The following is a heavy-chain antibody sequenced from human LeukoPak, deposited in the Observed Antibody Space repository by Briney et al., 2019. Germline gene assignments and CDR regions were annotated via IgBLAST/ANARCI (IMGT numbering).Heavy chain of an antibody. D-gene: IGHD4-17*01. Sequence: GSLRLSCAASGFTFSSYGMHWVRQAPGKGLEWVAVISYDGSNKYYADSVKGRFTISRDSPKNTLYLQMNSLRAEDTAVYYCARDIHYGDTTNNDAFDIWGQGTMVTVSS. CDR2: ISYDGSNK. CDR3: ARDIHYGDTTNNDAFDI. J-gene: IGHJ3*02. CDR1: GFTFSSYG. V-gene: IGHV3-30*03.